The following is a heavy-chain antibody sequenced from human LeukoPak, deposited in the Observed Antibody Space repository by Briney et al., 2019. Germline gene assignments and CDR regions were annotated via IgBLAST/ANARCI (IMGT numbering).Heavy chain of an antibody. Sequence: SETLSLTCTVSGVSISSYYWSWIRQPPGKGLEWIGYIYYSGSTNYNPSLKSRVTISVDTSKNKLSLKLTSVTAADTAVYYCARGPPLLVGEQLVRYFDYWGQGTLVTVSS. V-gene: IGHV4-59*01. CDR3: ARGPPLLVGEQLVRYFDY. CDR2: IYYSGST. CDR1: GVSISSYY. D-gene: IGHD6-13*01. J-gene: IGHJ4*02.